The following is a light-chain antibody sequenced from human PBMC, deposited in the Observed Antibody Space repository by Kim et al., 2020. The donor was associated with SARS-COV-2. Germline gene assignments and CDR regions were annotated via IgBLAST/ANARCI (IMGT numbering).Light chain of an antibody. CDR2: WAS. CDR1: QSLLYSSNNKNY. V-gene: IGKV4-1*01. J-gene: IGKJ1*01. Sequence: DIVMTQSPDSLAISLGERATINCKSSQSLLYSSNNKNYLAWYQQKAGQPPKLLIYWASTRESGVPDRFSGSGSGTDFTLTISSLQAEDVAVYYCQQYYVAPRTFGQGTKVDIK. CDR3: QQYYVAPRT.